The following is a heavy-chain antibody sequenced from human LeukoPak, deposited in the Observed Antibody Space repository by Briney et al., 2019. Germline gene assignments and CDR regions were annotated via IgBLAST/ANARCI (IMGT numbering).Heavy chain of an antibody. CDR2: IIPIFGTT. CDR3: ARGRDGYNSGFNYVDY. V-gene: IGHV1-69*13. J-gene: IGHJ4*02. CDR1: GGTFSSYA. D-gene: IGHD5-24*01. Sequence: ASVTVSCKASGGTFSSYAISWVRQAPGQGLEWMGGIIPIFGTTNYAQKLQGRVTITADESTSTAYMELSSLRSEDTAVYYCARGRDGYNSGFNYVDYWGQGTLVTVSS.